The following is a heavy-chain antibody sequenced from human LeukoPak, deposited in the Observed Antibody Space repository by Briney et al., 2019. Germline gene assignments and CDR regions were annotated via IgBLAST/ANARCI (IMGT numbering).Heavy chain of an antibody. V-gene: IGHV1-18*01. J-gene: IGHJ4*02. CDR3: ARGSSGWLARDY. CDR1: GYTFTSYG. Sequence: ASVKVSCKASGYTFTSYGISWVRQAPGQGLEWMGWINSYNGNTKYAQKLQGRVTMTTDTSTSTAYMELRSLRSDHTAVYYCARGSSGWLARDYWGQGTLVTVSS. CDR2: INSYNGNT. D-gene: IGHD6-19*01.